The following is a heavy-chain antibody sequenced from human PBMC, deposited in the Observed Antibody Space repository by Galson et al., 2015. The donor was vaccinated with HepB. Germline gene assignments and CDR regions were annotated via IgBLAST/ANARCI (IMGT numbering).Heavy chain of an antibody. J-gene: IGHJ4*02. CDR2: ISWDGGST. Sequence: SLRLSCAASGFTFDDYTMHWVRQAPGKGLEWVSLISWDGGSTYYADSVKGRFTISGDNSKNSLYLQMNSLRTEDTALYYCAKDILKQQPGEDDYWGQGTLVTVSS. CDR1: GFTFDDYT. CDR3: AKDILKQQPGEDDY. V-gene: IGHV3-43*01. D-gene: IGHD6-13*01.